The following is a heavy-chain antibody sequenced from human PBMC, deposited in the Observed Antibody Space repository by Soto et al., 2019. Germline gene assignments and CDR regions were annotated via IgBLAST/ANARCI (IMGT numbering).Heavy chain of an antibody. CDR2: MNPNSGNT. V-gene: IGHV1-8*02. Sequence: ASVKVSCKASGYTFTSSAINWVRQATGQGLEWMGWMNPNSGNTGYAQKFQGRVTMTRNTSISTAYMELSSLRSEDTAVYYCARHRGVVILFDYWGHGTLVTVSS. CDR1: GYTFTSSA. J-gene: IGHJ4*01. D-gene: IGHD3-3*01. CDR3: ARHRGVVILFDY.